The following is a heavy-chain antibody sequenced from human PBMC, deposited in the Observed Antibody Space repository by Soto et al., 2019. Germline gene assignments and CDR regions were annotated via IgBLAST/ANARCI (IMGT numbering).Heavy chain of an antibody. CDR2: IYPGDSDT. Sequence: GESLKISCKGSGYSFTSYWIGWVRQMPGKGLEWMGIIYPGDSDTRYSPSFQGQVTISADKSISTAYLQWSSLKASDTAMYYCARHRIVVAGTTSGYYYYRDVWGKETTVTVSS. CDR3: ARHRIVVAGTTSGYYYYRDV. J-gene: IGHJ6*03. V-gene: IGHV5-51*01. CDR1: GYSFTSYW. D-gene: IGHD1-7*01.